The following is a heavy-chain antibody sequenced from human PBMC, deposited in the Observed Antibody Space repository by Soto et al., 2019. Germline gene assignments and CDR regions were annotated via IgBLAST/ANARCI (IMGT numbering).Heavy chain of an antibody. CDR1: CYTFTSDG. J-gene: IGHJ4*02. Sequence: XSGEVSFKASCYTFTSDGISWVRQAPGQGLEWMGWISAYNGNTNYAQKLQGRVTMTTDTSTSTAYMELRSLRSDDTAVYYCARDAWSGSYDYWGQGTLVTVSS. CDR3: ARDAWSGSYDY. CDR2: ISAYNGNT. D-gene: IGHD1-26*01. V-gene: IGHV1-18*01.